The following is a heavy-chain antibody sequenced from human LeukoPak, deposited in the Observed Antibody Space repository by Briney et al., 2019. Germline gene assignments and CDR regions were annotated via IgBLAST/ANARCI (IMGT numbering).Heavy chain of an antibody. V-gene: IGHV3-23*01. Sequence: GGSLRLSCATSGFTFRPYALGWVRQAPGKGLEWVSLISGSGGSRYYGDSVKGRFTISRDNSKNSVYLEMNSLSAGDTAVYYCAKGGEDSGYNSHFDSWGQGTLVIVSS. CDR2: ISGSGGSR. CDR3: AKGGEDSGYNSHFDS. CDR1: GFTFRPYA. J-gene: IGHJ4*02. D-gene: IGHD5-24*01.